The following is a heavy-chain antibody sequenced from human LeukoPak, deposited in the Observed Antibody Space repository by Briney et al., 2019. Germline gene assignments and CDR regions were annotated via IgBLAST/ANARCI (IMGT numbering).Heavy chain of an antibody. Sequence: ASVKVSCKASGGTFSSYAISWVRQAPGQGLEWMGGIIPIFGTANYAQRFQGRVTITADESTSTAYMELSSLRSEDTAVYYCARGPRSSGYYRFDYWGQGTLVTVSS. J-gene: IGHJ4*02. CDR2: IIPIFGTA. CDR1: GGTFSSYA. V-gene: IGHV1-69*13. CDR3: ARGPRSSGYYRFDY. D-gene: IGHD3-22*01.